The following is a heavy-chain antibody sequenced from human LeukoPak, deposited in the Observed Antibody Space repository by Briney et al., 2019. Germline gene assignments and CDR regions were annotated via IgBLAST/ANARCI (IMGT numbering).Heavy chain of an antibody. V-gene: IGHV3-30-3*01. CDR1: GFTFSSYA. CDR2: ISYDGSNK. J-gene: IGHJ5*02. CDR3: ARGTQSGVLLWFGELSGWFDP. Sequence: PGGSLRLSCAASGFTFSSYAMHWVRQAPGKGLEWVAVISYDGSNKYYADSVRGRFTISRDNSKNTLYLQMNSLRAEDTAVYYCARGTQSGVLLWFGELSGWFDPWGQGTLVTVSS. D-gene: IGHD3-10*01.